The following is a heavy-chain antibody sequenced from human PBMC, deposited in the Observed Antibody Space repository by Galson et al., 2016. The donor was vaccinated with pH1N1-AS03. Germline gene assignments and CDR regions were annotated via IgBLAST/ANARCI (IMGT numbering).Heavy chain of an antibody. CDR3: AKSPGHCSAGGCSDQGYFDS. D-gene: IGHD2-15*01. CDR2: IDWNSGTI. J-gene: IGHJ4*02. V-gene: IGHV3-9*01. CDR1: GFTFDAYA. Sequence: SLRLSCAGSGFTFDAYAMHWVRQAPGKGLEWVSGIDWNSGTIGYTDSVKGRFTISRDNAKNSLYLQMNSLRGGDTALYYCAKSPGHCSAGGCSDQGYFDSWGQGTLVTVSS.